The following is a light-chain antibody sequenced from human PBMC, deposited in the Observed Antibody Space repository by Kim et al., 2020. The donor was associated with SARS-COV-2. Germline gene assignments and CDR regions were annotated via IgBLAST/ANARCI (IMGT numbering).Light chain of an antibody. CDR2: YKSESDK. CDR1: SGIDVGTYR. CDR3: MIWHSSAWV. J-gene: IGLJ3*02. V-gene: IGLV5-45*03. Sequence: QPVLTQPSSLSASPGASASLTCTLRSGIDVGTYRIYWYQQKPGSPPQYLLRYKSESDKQQGSGVPSRFSGSKDASANAGILLISGLQSDDEADYYCMIWHSSAWVFGGGTQLTVL.